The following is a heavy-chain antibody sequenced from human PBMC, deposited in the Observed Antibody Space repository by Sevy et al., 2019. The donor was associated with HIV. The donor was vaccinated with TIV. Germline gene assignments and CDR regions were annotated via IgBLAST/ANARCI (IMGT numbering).Heavy chain of an antibody. V-gene: IGHV3-7*01. CDR2: IKQDGSMK. Sequence: GGSLRLSCAGSGFTFSSYWMTWVRQAPGTGLEWVANIKQDGSMKYYVNSVKGRFTISRYNANNSVYLQMNSLRAEDTAIYYCARSIAAIGPDYWGQGTLVTVSS. CDR3: ARSIAAIGPDY. J-gene: IGHJ4*02. D-gene: IGHD6-13*01. CDR1: GFTFSSYW.